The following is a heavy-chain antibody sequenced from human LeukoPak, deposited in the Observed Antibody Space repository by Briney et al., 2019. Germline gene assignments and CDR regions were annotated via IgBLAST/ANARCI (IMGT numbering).Heavy chain of an antibody. CDR1: GFTFSSYS. CDR3: AGGATIPY. J-gene: IGHJ4*02. Sequence: GGSLRLSCAASGFTFSSYSMNWVRQAPGKGLEWVSYISSSSSTIYCADSVKGRFTISRDNAKNSLYLQMNSLRAEDAAVYYCAGGATIPYWGQGTLVTVSS. D-gene: IGHD5-12*01. V-gene: IGHV3-48*01. CDR2: ISSSSSTI.